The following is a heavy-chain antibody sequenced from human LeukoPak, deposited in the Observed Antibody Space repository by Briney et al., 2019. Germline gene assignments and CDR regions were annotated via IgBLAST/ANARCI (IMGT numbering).Heavy chain of an antibody. J-gene: IGHJ4*02. V-gene: IGHV3-21*01. CDR1: GFTFSSYS. Sequence: GGSLRLSCAASGFTFSSYSMNWVRQAPGKGLEWVSSISSSSSYIYYADSVKGRFTIPRDNAKNSLYLQMNSLRAEDTAVYYCARDGQGATAIPYYFDYWGQGTLVTVSS. CDR2: ISSSSSYI. CDR3: ARDGQGATAIPYYFDY. D-gene: IGHD2-2*02.